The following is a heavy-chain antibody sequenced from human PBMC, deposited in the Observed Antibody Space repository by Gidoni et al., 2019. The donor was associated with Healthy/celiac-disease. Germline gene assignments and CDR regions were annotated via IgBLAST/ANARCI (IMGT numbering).Heavy chain of an antibody. CDR1: GFTFSDSY. V-gene: IGHV3-11*01. D-gene: IGHD2-2*01. Sequence: QVQLVESGGGLVKPGGSLRLSCAASGFTFSDSYMSWIRQAPGKGLEWFSYISSSGSTIYYADSVKGRFTISRDNAKNSLYLQMNSLRAEDTAVYYCARDRSVPAASHNWYFDLWGRGTLVTVSS. CDR2: ISSSGSTI. J-gene: IGHJ2*01. CDR3: ARDRSVPAASHNWYFDL.